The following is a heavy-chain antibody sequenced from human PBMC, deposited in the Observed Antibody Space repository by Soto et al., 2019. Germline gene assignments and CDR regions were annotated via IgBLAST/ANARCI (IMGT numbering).Heavy chain of an antibody. CDR1: GYTFTSYA. J-gene: IGHJ5*02. V-gene: IGHV1-3*01. CDR2: INAGNGNT. CDR3: ARGPAASSWFDP. Sequence: ASVKVSCKASGYTFTSYAMHWVRQAPGQRLEWMGWINAGNGNTKYSQKFQGRVTITRDTSASTAYMELSSLRSEDTAVYYCARGPAASSWFDPWGQGTLVTVSS. D-gene: IGHD2-2*01.